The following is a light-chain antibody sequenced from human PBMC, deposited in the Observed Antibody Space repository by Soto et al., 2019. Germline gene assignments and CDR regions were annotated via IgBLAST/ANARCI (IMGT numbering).Light chain of an antibody. CDR3: QQYIHLPPLT. V-gene: IGKV3-15*01. Sequence: EIVMTQSPATLSVSPGETATLSCRASQSVDRAVAWYQHKPGQAPRLLIVGASFRATGVPGRFSGGGSGTEFTLNISSLQSEDFAVYYCQQYIHLPPLTFGGGTAVEIK. J-gene: IGKJ4*01. CDR2: GAS. CDR1: QSVDRA.